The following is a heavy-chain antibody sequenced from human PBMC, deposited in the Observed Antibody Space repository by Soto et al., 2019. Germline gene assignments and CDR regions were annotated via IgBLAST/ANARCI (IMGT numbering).Heavy chain of an antibody. J-gene: IGHJ4*02. Sequence: EVQLVESGGGLVQPGGSLRLSCATSGFSFSTYWMYWFRQAPGRGLEWVSRSNGDGTTTNYADSVKGRFTISRDNAKNKLYLQMNSLRVEDTSVYHWVRGSSPGKGVDYWGQGTQVTVS. CDR1: GFSFSTYW. CDR2: SNGDGTTT. CDR3: VRGSSPGKGVDY. D-gene: IGHD6-13*01. V-gene: IGHV3-74*01.